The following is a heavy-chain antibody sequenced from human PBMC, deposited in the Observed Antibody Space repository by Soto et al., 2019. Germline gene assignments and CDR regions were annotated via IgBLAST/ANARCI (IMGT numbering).Heavy chain of an antibody. CDR2: IYHSGST. V-gene: IGHV4-4*02. CDR1: GGSISSSNW. J-gene: IGHJ4*02. Sequence: QVQLQESGPGLVKPSGTLSLTCAVSGGSISSSNWWSWVRQPPGKGLEWIGEIYHSGSTNYNPSLKSRVTISVAKSKNQFSLKLSSVTAADTAVYYCARGSITIFGVVTLDYWGQGTLVTVSS. CDR3: ARGSITIFGVVTLDY. D-gene: IGHD3-3*01.